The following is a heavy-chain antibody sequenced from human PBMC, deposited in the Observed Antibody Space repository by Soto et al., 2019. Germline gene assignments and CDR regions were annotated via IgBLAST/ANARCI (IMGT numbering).Heavy chain of an antibody. CDR1: GYTFTNYW. J-gene: IGHJ6*02. CDR3: AAPIFYYGMDV. V-gene: IGHV5-51*01. D-gene: IGHD3-10*01. CDR2: IYPGDSDT. Sequence: GESLKTSCKGSGYTFTNYWIGWVRQVPGKGLEWMGIIYPGDSDTKYNPSFQGQVTISADKSSTTTYLQWSSLKASDTAIYYCAAPIFYYGMDVWGQGTTVTVSS.